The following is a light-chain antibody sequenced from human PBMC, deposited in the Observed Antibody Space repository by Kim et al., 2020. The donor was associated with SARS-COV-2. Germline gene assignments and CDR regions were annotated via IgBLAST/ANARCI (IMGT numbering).Light chain of an antibody. Sequence: SCRASQSISTNLAWYQQKPGQAPRLLISGASTRATGIPARFSGSGSGTEFTLTITSLQSEDFAFYYCQHYGRWPPIQNSGGHNVYIFGQGTKLEI. CDR3: QHYGRWPPIQNSGGHNVYI. J-gene: IGKJ2*01. CDR2: GAS. V-gene: IGKV3-15*01. CDR1: QSISTN.